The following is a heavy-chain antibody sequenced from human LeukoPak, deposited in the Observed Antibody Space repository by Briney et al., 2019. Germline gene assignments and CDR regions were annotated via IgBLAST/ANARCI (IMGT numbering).Heavy chain of an antibody. CDR1: GYTFTSYG. CDR3: ARFDAVQFRPYFDS. Sequence: GASVKVSCKASGYTFTSYGISWVRQAPGQGLEWMGWISAYNGNTNYAQKLQGRVTMTTDTSTSTADMELRSLRSDDTAVYYCARFDAVQFRPYFDSWGQGTLVTVSS. D-gene: IGHD2-8*01. CDR2: ISAYNGNT. V-gene: IGHV1-18*01. J-gene: IGHJ4*02.